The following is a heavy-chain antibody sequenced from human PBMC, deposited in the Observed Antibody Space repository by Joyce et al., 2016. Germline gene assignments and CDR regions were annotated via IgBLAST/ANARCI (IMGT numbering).Heavy chain of an antibody. CDR1: GFTLSGSS. CDR2: SRSKGNGDGT. V-gene: IGHV3-73*02. D-gene: IGHD3-3*01. Sequence: EVQLVESGGGLVQPGGSLKLSCAVSGFTLSGSSVHWVSQASGKGVEWVGVSRSKGNGDGTAYAASVKGRFSISRDDSKNTAYLQMNSLKNEDAAGYYCSNYDLWSGYSPSRDVWGQGSTVTGSS. J-gene: IGHJ6*02. CDR3: SNYDLWSGYSPSRDV.